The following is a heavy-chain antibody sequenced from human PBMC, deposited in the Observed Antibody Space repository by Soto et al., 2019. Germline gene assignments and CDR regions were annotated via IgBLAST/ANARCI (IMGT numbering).Heavy chain of an antibody. CDR3: ARDLSSSWDNYYYYYGMDV. D-gene: IGHD6-13*01. V-gene: IGHV1-3*01. J-gene: IGHJ6*02. Sequence: ASVKVSCKASGYTFTSYSMHWVLQAPGQRLEWMGWINAGNGNTKYSQKFQGRVTITRDTSASTAYMELSSLRSEDTAVYYCARDLSSSWDNYYYYYGMDVWGQGTTVTVSS. CDR2: INAGNGNT. CDR1: GYTFTSYS.